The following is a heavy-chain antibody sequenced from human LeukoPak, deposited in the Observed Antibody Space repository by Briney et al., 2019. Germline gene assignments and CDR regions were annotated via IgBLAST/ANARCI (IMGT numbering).Heavy chain of an antibody. CDR2: INPNSGGT. J-gene: IGHJ4*02. Sequence: GASVKVSCKPSGYTFTGYYMHWVRQAPGQGLEWMGWINPNSGGTNYAQKFQGRVTMTRDTSISTAYMELSRLRSDDTAVYYCATAADCSSTSCYGVDYWGQGTLVTVSS. D-gene: IGHD2-2*01. CDR1: GYTFTGYY. CDR3: ATAADCSSTSCYGVDY. V-gene: IGHV1-2*02.